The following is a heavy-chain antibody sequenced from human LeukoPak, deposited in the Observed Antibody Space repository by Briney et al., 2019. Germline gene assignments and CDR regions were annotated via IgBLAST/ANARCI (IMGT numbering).Heavy chain of an antibody. CDR1: GFTFSSYS. Sequence: GGSLRLSCAASGFTFSSYSMNWVRQAPGKGLEWVSSISSSSSYIYYADSVKGRFTISRDNAKSTLYLQMNSLSAEDTAVYYCARARGYSYGWTLDYWGQGTLVTVSS. J-gene: IGHJ4*02. D-gene: IGHD5-18*01. V-gene: IGHV3-21*01. CDR3: ARARGYSYGWTLDY. CDR2: ISSSSSYI.